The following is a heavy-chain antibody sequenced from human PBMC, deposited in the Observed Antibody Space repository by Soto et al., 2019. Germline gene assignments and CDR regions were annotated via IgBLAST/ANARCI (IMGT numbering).Heavy chain of an antibody. V-gene: IGHV1-69*01. CDR2: IIPIHGTT. CDR3: GRSWDIVS. CDR1: GGSLSSYP. Sequence: QMEQSGAEVRKPGSSVKVSCKPSGGSLSSYPMAWVRQAPGQGFEWMGGIIPIHGTTEYAQKFQSGVTMTAGDATNRATLELTGLTPEVTAVYYRGRSWDIVSWGQGAHDTVSS. D-gene: IGHD2-15*01. J-gene: IGHJ4*02.